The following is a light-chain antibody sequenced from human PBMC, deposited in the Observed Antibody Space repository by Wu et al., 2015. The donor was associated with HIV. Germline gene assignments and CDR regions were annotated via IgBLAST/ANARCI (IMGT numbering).Light chain of an antibody. Sequence: IVLTQSPGTLSLSPGERATLSCRASQSVSSNLAWYQQKPGQAPRLLIYNASDRATGIPARFSGSGSGTDFTLTISSLEPEDFAVYYCQQRGIWPLFSFGPGTKVNI. CDR3: QQRGIWPLFS. J-gene: IGKJ3*01. CDR2: NAS. CDR1: QSVSSN. V-gene: IGKV3-11*01.